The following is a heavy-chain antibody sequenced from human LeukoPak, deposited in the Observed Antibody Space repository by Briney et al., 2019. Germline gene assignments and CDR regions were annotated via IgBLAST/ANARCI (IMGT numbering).Heavy chain of an antibody. CDR1: GYTFTGYY. J-gene: IGHJ6*02. V-gene: IGHV1-2*06. CDR3: ARIGTENYDFWSGYYSDYYGMDV. CDR2: INPNSGDT. D-gene: IGHD3-3*01. Sequence: ASVKVSCKASGYTFTGYYMHWVRQAPGQGLEWMGRINPNSGDTNYAQKLQGRVTMTRDTSISTAYMELSRLRSDDTAVYYCARIGTENYDFWSGYYSDYYGMDVWGQGTTVTVSS.